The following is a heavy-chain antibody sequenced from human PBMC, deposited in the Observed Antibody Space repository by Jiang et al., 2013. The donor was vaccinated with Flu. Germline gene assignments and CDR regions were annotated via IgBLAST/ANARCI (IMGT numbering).Heavy chain of an antibody. D-gene: IGHD1-26*01. CDR1: GYTFTSYG. V-gene: IGHV1-18*01. CDR3: ARDLEWELDSFGGNWYFDL. CDR2: ISAYNGNT. J-gene: IGHJ2*01. Sequence: SGAEVKKPGASVKVSCKASGYTFTSYGISWVRQAPGQGLEWMGWISAYNGNTNYAQKLQGRVTMTTDTSTSTAYMELRSLRSDDTAVYYCARDLEWELDSFGGNWYFDLWGRGTLVTVSS.